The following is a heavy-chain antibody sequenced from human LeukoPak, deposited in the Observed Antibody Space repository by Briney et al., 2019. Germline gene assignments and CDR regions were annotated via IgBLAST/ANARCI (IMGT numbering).Heavy chain of an antibody. D-gene: IGHD5-18*01. V-gene: IGHV3-15*01. CDR1: GFTLTNAW. CDR2: IKAKANGGTT. J-gene: IGHJ3*02. CDR3: TREGFSFGYHAFDM. Sequence: PGGSLRLSCTASGFTLTNAWMSWVRQVPGKGLEWVGHIKAKANGGTTEYAAPVQGRFTISRDDSENTLYLQMDSLKTEDTAVYYRTREGFSFGYHAFDMWGQGTMVTVSS.